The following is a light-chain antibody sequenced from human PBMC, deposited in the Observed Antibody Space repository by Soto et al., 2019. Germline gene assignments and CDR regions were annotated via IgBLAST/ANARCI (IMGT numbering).Light chain of an antibody. CDR2: TAS. V-gene: IGKV1-39*01. CDR3: QQLNSYPPT. CDR1: QSISCY. J-gene: IGKJ4*01. Sequence: DIQMTQSPSSLSTSVGDRVTITCRASQSISCYLNWFQQKPGKAPQLLIYTASSLQSGVPSRFSGSGSGTDFTLTISSLQPEDFATYYCQQLNSYPPTFGGGTKVDIK.